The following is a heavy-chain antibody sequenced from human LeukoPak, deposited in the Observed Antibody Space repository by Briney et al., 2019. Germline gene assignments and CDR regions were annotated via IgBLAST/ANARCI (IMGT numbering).Heavy chain of an antibody. CDR3: ARGGAYSSGPRGSHGAFDI. CDR2: INSDGSST. Sequence: PGGSLRLSCAASGFTFSSYWMHWVRQAPGKGLVWVSRINSDGSSTSYADSVKGRFTIPRDNAKNTLYLQMNSLRAEDTAVYYCARGGAYSSGPRGSHGAFDIWGQGTMVTVSS. J-gene: IGHJ3*02. V-gene: IGHV3-74*01. CDR1: GFTFSSYW. D-gene: IGHD6-19*01.